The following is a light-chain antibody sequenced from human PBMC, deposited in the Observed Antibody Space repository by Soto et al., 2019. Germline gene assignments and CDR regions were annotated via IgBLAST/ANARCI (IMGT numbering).Light chain of an antibody. Sequence: QSALTQPASVSGSPGQSITISCTGTSSDVGAYNYVSWYQQHPGKAPKLMIYEVSNRPSGVSDRFSGSKSDSAASLSISGLQAEDEADYYCCSYASTSSYVFGTGTKVTVL. V-gene: IGLV2-14*01. J-gene: IGLJ1*01. CDR2: EVS. CDR1: SSDVGAYNY. CDR3: CSYASTSSYV.